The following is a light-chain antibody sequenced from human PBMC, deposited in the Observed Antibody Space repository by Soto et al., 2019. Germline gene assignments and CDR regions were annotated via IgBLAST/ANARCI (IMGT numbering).Light chain of an antibody. CDR2: AAS. Sequence: EIVVTQSPGILSVSPGDRATLSCRASQSVSTNLAWYQQKPGQAPTLLIYAASTRATGIPARFTGSGSGTDFTITIRSPQSEDFAVYYCQEYSKWPLFTFGPGTRVDIK. V-gene: IGKV3-15*01. J-gene: IGKJ3*01. CDR3: QEYSKWPLFT. CDR1: QSVSTN.